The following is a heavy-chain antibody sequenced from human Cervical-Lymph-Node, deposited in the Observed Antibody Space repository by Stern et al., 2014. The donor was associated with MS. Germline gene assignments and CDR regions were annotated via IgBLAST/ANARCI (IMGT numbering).Heavy chain of an antibody. D-gene: IGHD3-16*01. V-gene: IGHV5-51*01. Sequence: VQLGQSGAEVKKPGESLKIACKVSGYTFTDSWIAWVRQTPGQGLEWVGVIFPDDCDTRYSPSFQGQVTMTVDKASSAAYLQWTSLNDWHSGTYYCARQTGGFNYFGPWGQGTLVIVSS. CDR3: ARQTGGFNYFGP. J-gene: IGHJ5*02. CDR2: IFPDDCDT. CDR1: GYTFTDSW.